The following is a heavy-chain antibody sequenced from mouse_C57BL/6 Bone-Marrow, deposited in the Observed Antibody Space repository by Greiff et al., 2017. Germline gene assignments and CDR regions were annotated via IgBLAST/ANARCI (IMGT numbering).Heavy chain of an antibody. CDR1: GYAFSSSW. J-gene: IGHJ1*03. V-gene: IGHV1-82*01. CDR3: ARRRYYYGSSWYFDV. Sequence: VQLQQSGPELVKPGASVKISCKASGYAFSSSWMNWVKQRPGKGLEWIGRIYPGDGATNYNGKFKGKATLTADKSSSTAYMQLSSLTSEDSAVYFCARRRYYYGSSWYFDVWGTGTTVTVSS. D-gene: IGHD1-1*01. CDR2: IYPGDGAT.